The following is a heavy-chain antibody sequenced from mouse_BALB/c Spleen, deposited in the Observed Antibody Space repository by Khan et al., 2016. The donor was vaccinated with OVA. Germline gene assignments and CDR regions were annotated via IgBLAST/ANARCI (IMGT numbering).Heavy chain of an antibody. D-gene: IGHD2-14*01. CDR2: MIYSGYT. J-gene: IGHJ3*01. CDR3: ARSTYWYAFAY. Sequence: EVQLQESGPSLVQPSQTLSLTCSVTGDSITSGYWSWIRKFPGNKLEYMGYMIYSGYTYYNPSLISRISTTRHTSKNQYYLQLNSVTTEDTATYYCARSTYWYAFAYWGQGTLVTVSA. V-gene: IGHV3-8*02. CDR1: GDSITSGY.